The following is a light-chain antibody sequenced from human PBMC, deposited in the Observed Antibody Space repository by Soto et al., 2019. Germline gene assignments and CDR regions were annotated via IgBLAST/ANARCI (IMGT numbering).Light chain of an antibody. V-gene: IGLV6-57*01. CDR1: SGRIASNY. CDR2: EDN. CDR3: QSYDSSIWV. J-gene: IGLJ3*02. Sequence: NFMLTQPHSVSESPGKTVTISCTRSSGRIASNYVQWYQQRPGSPPTTVIYEDNQRSSGVPDRFSGSIDRSSNSASLTISGLKTEDEADYYCQSYDSSIWVFGGGTKLTVL.